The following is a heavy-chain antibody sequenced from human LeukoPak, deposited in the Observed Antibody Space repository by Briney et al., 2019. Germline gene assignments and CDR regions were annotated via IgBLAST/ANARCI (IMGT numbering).Heavy chain of an antibody. CDR1: GFTFSSYW. J-gene: IGHJ5*02. V-gene: IGHV3-74*01. CDR2: INSDGSST. D-gene: IGHD3-22*01. CDR3: ARSSGYYYNWFDP. Sequence: GGSLRLSCAASGFTFSSYWMHWVRQAPGKGLVWVSRINSDGSSTSYADSVKGRFTISRDNAKNTLYLQMYSLRAEDTAVYYCARSSGYYYNWFDPWGQGTLVTVSS.